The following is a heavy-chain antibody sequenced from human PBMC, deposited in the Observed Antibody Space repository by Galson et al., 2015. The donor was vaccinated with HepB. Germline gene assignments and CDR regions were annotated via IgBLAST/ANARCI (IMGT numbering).Heavy chain of an antibody. V-gene: IGHV1-18*01. J-gene: IGHJ5*02. CDR2: ISPYNRDT. CDR3: ARGALVVVVNATQNNWFDP. Sequence: SLKVSCKASGYTFTNYAMNWVRQAPGQGLEWMGWISPYNRDTNYARKLQGRVTMTTDTSTNTAYMELRSLRSDDTAVYYCARGALVVVVNATQNNWFDPWGQGTPVTVSS. CDR1: GYTFTNYA. D-gene: IGHD2-15*01.